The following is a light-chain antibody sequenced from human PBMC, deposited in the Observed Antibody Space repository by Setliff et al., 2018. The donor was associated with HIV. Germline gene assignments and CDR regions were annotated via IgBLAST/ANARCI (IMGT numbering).Light chain of an antibody. V-gene: IGLV1-44*01. Sequence: QSVLTQPPSASGTPGQRVTISCSGSFSNIGRNTINWYQQLTGTAPKLLIFANFQRPSGVPDRFSGAKSGTSASLAISGLQSEDEADYFCAAWDDNLNGYVFGPGTKGTV. CDR1: FSNIGRNT. CDR2: ANF. CDR3: AAWDDNLNGYV. J-gene: IGLJ1*01.